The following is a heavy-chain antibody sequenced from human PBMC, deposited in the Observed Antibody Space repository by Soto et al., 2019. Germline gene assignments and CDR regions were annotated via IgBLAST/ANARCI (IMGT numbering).Heavy chain of an antibody. CDR2: ICTTLHDT. D-gene: IGHD3-16*01. CDR3: ANDCCGFTFFDF. V-gene: IGHV3-23*01. Sequence: VYLLESGGGLAQPGGALRISCAASGLTFNYYCMALVRQAPGKGLEWVATICTTLHDTHYADSVKGRFTISRDNSKDTVYLEMNSLRDEDTATYFCANDCCGFTFFDFWGRGTLVTVSS. J-gene: IGHJ4*02. CDR1: GLTFNYYC.